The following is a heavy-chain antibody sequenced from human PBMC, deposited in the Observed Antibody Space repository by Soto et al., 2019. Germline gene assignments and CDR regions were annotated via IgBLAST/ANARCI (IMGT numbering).Heavy chain of an antibody. D-gene: IGHD6-19*01. J-gene: IGHJ4*02. CDR1: GFSFTDYY. CDR2: INTLSTAI. CDR3: ARRLQWQLRPLGS. V-gene: IGHV3-11*01. Sequence: PGGSMRLSSEGSGFSFTDYYMTWIRQAPGKGLEWVAYINTLSTAIYYADSVKGRFTISRDNAKNSLYLQMNGLRAEDTATYYCARRLQWQLRPLGSWGRGTLVTVSS.